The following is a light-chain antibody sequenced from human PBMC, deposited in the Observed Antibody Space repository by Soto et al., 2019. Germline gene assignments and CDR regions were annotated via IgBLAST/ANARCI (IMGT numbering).Light chain of an antibody. J-gene: IGKJ1*01. CDR1: QSLSGNY. Sequence: EIVLTQSPGTLSLSPGERASLSCRASQSLSGNYLAWFQQQSGQAPRLLIYDASARATGIPDRFSGSGSGTDFTLTITRLEPEDFAVYYCHHYGTSSETFGQGNKVDIK. V-gene: IGKV3-20*01. CDR2: DAS. CDR3: HHYGTSSET.